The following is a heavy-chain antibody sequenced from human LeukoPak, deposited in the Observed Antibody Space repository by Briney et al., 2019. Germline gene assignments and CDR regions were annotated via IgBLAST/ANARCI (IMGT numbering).Heavy chain of an antibody. D-gene: IGHD6-13*01. CDR3: ARENKQQGFDP. J-gene: IGHJ5*02. Sequence: SETLSLTCTVSGGSISSSSYYWGWIRQPPGKGLEWIGYIYYSGSTNYNPSLKSRVTISVDTSKNQFSLKLSSVTAADTAVYYCARENKQQGFDPWGQGTLVTVSS. V-gene: IGHV4-61*01. CDR2: IYYSGST. CDR1: GGSISSSSYY.